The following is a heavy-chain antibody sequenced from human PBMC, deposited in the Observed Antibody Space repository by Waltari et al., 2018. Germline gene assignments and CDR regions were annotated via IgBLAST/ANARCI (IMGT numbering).Heavy chain of an antibody. V-gene: IGHV4-61*02. D-gene: IGHD4-17*01. CDR3: ARADHLGDYLDY. Sequence: QLQLQEPCPGRVTPSQTRSRTCPVHGRSNSRGTYSWRWTRQPAGKGLEWIGRIYPSGSPTYNPSHKSRVTISVDTSKNQFSLKLSSVTAADTAVYYCARADHLGDYLDYWGQGTLVTVSS. CDR1: GRSNSRGTYS. CDR2: IYPSGSP. J-gene: IGHJ4*02.